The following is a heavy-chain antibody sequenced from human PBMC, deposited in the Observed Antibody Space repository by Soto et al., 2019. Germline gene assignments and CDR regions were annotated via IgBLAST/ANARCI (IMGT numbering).Heavy chain of an antibody. CDR2: IDYTGGT. J-gene: IGHJ4*02. CDR3: ARVGYGDYGIGYYFDF. CDR1: GASIRDGDYY. D-gene: IGHD4-17*01. V-gene: IGHV4-30-4*01. Sequence: PSETLSLTCSVSGASIRDGDYYWSWLRQPPGKGPEWIGSIDYTGGTHYNPTLTGPDSMSVDTSANQFSVKMNYVTAADSAVYYCARVGYGDYGIGYYFDFWGPGILVTVS.